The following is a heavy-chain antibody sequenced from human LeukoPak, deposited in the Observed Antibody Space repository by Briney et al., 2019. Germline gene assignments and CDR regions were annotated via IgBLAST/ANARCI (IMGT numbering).Heavy chain of an antibody. Sequence: ASVKVSCKASGYTFTSYGISWVRQAPGQGLEWMGWISAYNGNTNYAQKLQGRVTMTTDTSTSTAYMELRSLRSDDTAVYYCARAGGRIVGATTGVYYYYGMDVWGQGTTVTVSS. CDR1: GYTFTSYG. D-gene: IGHD1-26*01. CDR2: ISAYNGNT. J-gene: IGHJ6*02. V-gene: IGHV1-18*01. CDR3: ARAGGRIVGATTGVYYYYGMDV.